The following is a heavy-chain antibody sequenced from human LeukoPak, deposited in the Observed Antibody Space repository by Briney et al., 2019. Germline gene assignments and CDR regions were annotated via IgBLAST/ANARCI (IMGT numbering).Heavy chain of an antibody. V-gene: IGHV7-4-1*02. CDR3: ATTDYDFLSVYYTPYYSYYMDV. D-gene: IGHD3-3*01. CDR2: INTNTGNP. Sequence: ASVTVSCKASGYTFTSYAMNWVRQAPGQGLEWMGWINTNTGNPKYAQGFQGRFVFSLDTSVSTAYMQMSRLRGEDTAVYYCATTDYDFLSVYYTPYYSYYMDVCGKETTVTVSS. CDR1: GYTFTSYA. J-gene: IGHJ6*03.